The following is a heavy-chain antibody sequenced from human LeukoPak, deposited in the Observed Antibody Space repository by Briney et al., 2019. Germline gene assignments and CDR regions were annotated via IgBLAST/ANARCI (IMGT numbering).Heavy chain of an antibody. Sequence: ASVKVSCKASGYTFTSYGISWVRQAPGQGLEWMGWISAYNGNTNYAQKLQGRVTMTTDTSTSTAYMELRSLRFDDTAVYYCAREGCDSCGYLGRGVCYWGQGTLVTVSS. CDR3: AREGCDSCGYLGRGVCY. CDR1: GYTFTSYG. CDR2: ISAYNGNT. J-gene: IGHJ4*02. D-gene: IGHD3-22*01. V-gene: IGHV1-18*01.